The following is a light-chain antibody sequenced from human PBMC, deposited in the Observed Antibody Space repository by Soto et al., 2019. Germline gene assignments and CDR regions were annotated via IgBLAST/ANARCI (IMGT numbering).Light chain of an antibody. CDR1: QSISSW. CDR3: QQYNSYPWT. Sequence: DIQMTQSPSTLSASVGDRVTITCRASQSISSWLAWYQQKPGKAPKPLIYKASRLESGVPSRFSGSGSGTEFPLTSSSLQPDDFATYYCQQYNSYPWTFGQGTKVEI. CDR2: KAS. V-gene: IGKV1-5*03. J-gene: IGKJ1*01.